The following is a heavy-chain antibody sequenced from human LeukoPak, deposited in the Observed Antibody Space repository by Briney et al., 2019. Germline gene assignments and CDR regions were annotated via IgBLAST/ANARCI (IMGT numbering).Heavy chain of an antibody. CDR1: GGSFSGYY. CDR2: IYHSRRT. D-gene: IGHD5-12*01. Sequence: SETLSLTCAVYGGSFSGYYWSWIRQPPGKGLEWIGEIYHSRRTNYNPSLKSRVTISLDKSKNQFSLNLSSVTAADTALYYCASSDGQPPRFDSSYDVFDYWGQGTLVTVSS. CDR3: ASSDGQPPRFDSSYDVFDY. V-gene: IGHV4-34*01. J-gene: IGHJ4*02.